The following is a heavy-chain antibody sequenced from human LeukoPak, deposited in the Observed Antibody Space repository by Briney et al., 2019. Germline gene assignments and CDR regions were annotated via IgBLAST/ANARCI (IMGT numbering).Heavy chain of an antibody. D-gene: IGHD3-22*01. CDR2: INPNSGGT. CDR1: GYTFTGYY. V-gene: IGHV1-2*06. CDR3: ARASYYYDSSGYSYYFDY. Sequence: ASVKVSSKAYGYTFTGYYMHWERQAPGQGLEWMGRINPNSGGTNYAQKFQGRVTMTRDTSISTAYMELSRLRSDDTAVYYCARASYYYDSSGYSYYFDYWGQGTLVTVSS. J-gene: IGHJ4*02.